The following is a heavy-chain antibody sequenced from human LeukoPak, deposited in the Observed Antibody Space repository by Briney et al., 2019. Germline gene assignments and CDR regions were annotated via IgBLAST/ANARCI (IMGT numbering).Heavy chain of an antibody. CDR1: GFTFSSYS. V-gene: IGHV3-48*01. CDR2: ISSSSSTI. Sequence: GGSLRLSCAASGFTFSSYSMNWVRQAPGQGLEWVSYISSSSSTIYYADSVKGRFTISRDNAKNSLDLQMNSLRAGDTAVYYCARGAQTVAAADNWFDPWGQGTLVTVSS. D-gene: IGHD6-13*01. J-gene: IGHJ5*02. CDR3: ARGAQTVAAADNWFDP.